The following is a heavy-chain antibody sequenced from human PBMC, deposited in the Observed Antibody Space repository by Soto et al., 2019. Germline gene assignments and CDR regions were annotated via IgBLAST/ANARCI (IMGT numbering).Heavy chain of an antibody. CDR3: ARRPRADAFDI. V-gene: IGHV1-69*06. CDR1: GRTFCSYA. J-gene: IGHJ3*02. Sequence: SGKVSCNASGRTFCSYAISWVRQAPGQGLEWMGGIIPIFGTANYAQKFQGRVTITADKSTSTAYMELSSLRSEDTAVYYCARRPRADAFDIWGQGTMVTISS. CDR2: IIPIFGTA.